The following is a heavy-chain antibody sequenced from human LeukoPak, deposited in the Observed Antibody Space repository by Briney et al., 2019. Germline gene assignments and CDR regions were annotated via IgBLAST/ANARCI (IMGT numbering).Heavy chain of an antibody. J-gene: IGHJ4*02. Sequence: ASVKVSCKASGFTFTNYYMHWVRQAPGQGLEWMGLIRPTGSSTNYAQKFRGRVTMTRDTSTTTVYMELSSLRSEDTAVYYCAREESGGYFDYWGQGTLVTVSS. V-gene: IGHV1-46*01. CDR1: GFTFTNYY. CDR3: AREESGGYFDY. CDR2: IRPTGSST. D-gene: IGHD2-8*02.